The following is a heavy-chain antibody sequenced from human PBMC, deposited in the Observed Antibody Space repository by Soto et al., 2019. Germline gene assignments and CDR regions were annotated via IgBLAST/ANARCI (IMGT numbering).Heavy chain of an antibody. CDR1: GGSFSGYY. D-gene: IGHD5-12*01. V-gene: IGHV4-34*01. J-gene: IGHJ5*02. CDR3: ARGRGNMDRVATIRGSFDP. Sequence: QVQLQQWGAGLLKPSETLSLTCAVYGGSFSGYYWSWIRQPPGKGLEWIGEINHSGSTNYNPSLKSGDTITVDTSKNQSSLKLSSVTAADTAVYYCARGRGNMDRVATIRGSFDPWGQGTLVTVSS. CDR2: INHSGST.